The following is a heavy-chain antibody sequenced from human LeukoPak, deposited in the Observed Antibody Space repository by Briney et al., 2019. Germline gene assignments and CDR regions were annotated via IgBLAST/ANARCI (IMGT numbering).Heavy chain of an antibody. CDR3: AREYDY. V-gene: IGHV3-21*01. J-gene: IGHJ4*02. Sequence: ETLSLTCAVYGGSFSGYYWSWVRQAPGKGLEWVSSISSSSSYIYYADSVKGRFTISRDNAKNSLYLQMNSLRAEDTAVYYCAREYDYWGQGTLVTVSS. CDR1: GGSFSGYY. CDR2: ISSSSSYI.